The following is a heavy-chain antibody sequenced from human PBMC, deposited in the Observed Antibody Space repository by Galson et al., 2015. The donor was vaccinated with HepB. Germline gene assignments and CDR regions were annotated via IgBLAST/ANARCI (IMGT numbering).Heavy chain of an antibody. CDR1: GFTVSSNY. V-gene: IGHV3-53*01. J-gene: IGHJ4*02. CDR3: ARDEDDYGDPDHFDY. D-gene: IGHD4-17*01. CDR2: IYSGGST. Sequence: SLRLSCAASGFTVSSNYMSWVRQAPGKGLEWVSVIYSGGSTYYADSVKGRFTISRDNSKNTMYLQMNSLRADDTAVYYCARDEDDYGDPDHFDYWGQGILVTVSS.